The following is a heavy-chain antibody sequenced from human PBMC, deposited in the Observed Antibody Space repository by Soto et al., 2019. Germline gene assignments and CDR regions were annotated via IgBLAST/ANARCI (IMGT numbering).Heavy chain of an antibody. Sequence: EVQLLESGGGLVQPGGSLRLSCAASGFTFSSYAMSWVRQAPGKGLECVSAISGSGGSTYYADSVKGRFTISRDNSKNTLYLQMNSLRAEDTAVYYCAKDQWGYCSSTSCYTFDYWGQGTLVTVSS. CDR3: AKDQWGYCSSTSCYTFDY. D-gene: IGHD2-2*02. CDR1: GFTFSSYA. J-gene: IGHJ4*02. V-gene: IGHV3-23*01. CDR2: ISGSGGST.